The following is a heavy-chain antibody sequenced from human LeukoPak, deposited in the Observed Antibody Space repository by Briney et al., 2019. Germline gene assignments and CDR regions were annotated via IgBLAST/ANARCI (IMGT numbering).Heavy chain of an antibody. CDR3: ARDGTGSGSYYPYYYYYGMDV. D-gene: IGHD3-10*01. CDR1: GFTFSSYS. V-gene: IGHV3-21*01. J-gene: IGHJ6*02. CDR2: IISSSSYI. Sequence: GGSLRLACAASGFTFSSYSMNWVRQATGKGREWVSSIISSSSYIYYADSVKGRFTISRENDKNSLYLQMNSLRAEDTAVYYCARDGTGSGSYYPYYYYYGMDVWGQGTTVTVSS.